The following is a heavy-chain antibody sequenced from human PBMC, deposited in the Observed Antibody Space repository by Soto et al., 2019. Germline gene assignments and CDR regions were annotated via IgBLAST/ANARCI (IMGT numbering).Heavy chain of an antibody. CDR2: IIPIFGTA. Sequence: SVKVSCKASGGTFSSYAISWVRQAPGQGLEWMGGIIPIFGTANYAQKFQGRVTITADKSTSTAYMELSSLRSEDTAVYYCARDDGYSGAFAIWGQGTMVTVSS. CDR1: GGTFSSYA. J-gene: IGHJ3*02. CDR3: ARDDGYSGAFAI. V-gene: IGHV1-69*06. D-gene: IGHD2-15*01.